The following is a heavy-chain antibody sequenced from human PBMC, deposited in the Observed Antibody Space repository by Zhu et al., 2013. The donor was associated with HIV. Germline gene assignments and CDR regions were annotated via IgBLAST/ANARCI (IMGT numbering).Heavy chain of an antibody. CDR3: ARVQWRSGTNSDFDS. Sequence: QVQLVQSGAEVKRPGASVKVSCRPSGYTFTSHDINWVRQATGQGLEWLGWMNPNSGNTNYARKLQDRITMTTDTVTNTAYMELRSLRSDDTAVYYCARVQWRSGTNSDFDSWGQGTLVTVSS. V-gene: IGHV1-8*02. CDR2: MNPNSGNT. J-gene: IGHJ4*02. CDR1: GYTFTSHD. D-gene: IGHD6-19*01.